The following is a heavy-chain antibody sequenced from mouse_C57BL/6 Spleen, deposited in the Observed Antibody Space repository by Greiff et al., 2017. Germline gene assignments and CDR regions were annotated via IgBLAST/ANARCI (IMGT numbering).Heavy chain of an antibody. V-gene: IGHV1-82*01. CDR1: GYAFSSSW. D-gene: IGHD2-5*01. CDR3: ARGSYSNPFSY. CDR2: IYPGDGDT. J-gene: IGHJ3*01. Sequence: VKLQESGPELVKPGASVKISCKASGYAFSSSWMNWVKQRPGQGLEWIGRIYPGDGDTNYNGKFKGKATLTADKSSSTAYMQLSSLTSEDSAVYFCARGSYSNPFSYWGQGALVTVAA.